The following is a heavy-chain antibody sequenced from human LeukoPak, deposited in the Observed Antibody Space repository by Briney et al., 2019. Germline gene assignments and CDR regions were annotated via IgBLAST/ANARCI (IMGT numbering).Heavy chain of an antibody. CDR3: ASLSTVVTPTAIDY. CDR1: GGSISSGDYY. CDR2: IYYSGNT. Sequence: SQTLSLTCTVSGGSISSGDYYWSWIRQPPGKGLEWIGYIYYSGNTYYNPSLKSRVTISVDTSKNQFSLKLSSVTAADTAVYYCASLSTVVTPTAIDYWGQGTLVTVSS. J-gene: IGHJ4*02. V-gene: IGHV4-30-4*01. D-gene: IGHD4-23*01.